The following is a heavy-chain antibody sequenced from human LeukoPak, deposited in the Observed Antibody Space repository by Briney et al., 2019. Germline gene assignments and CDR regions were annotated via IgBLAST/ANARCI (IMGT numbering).Heavy chain of an antibody. J-gene: IGHJ4*02. CDR1: GFTFSSYW. V-gene: IGHV3-74*01. CDR2: IKTAGRST. CDR3: GLIASGMSVVVPAATDF. Sequence: GGALRLSCAASGFTFSSYWMQWVRQAPAKGLEWVSRIKTAGRSTNYADSVKGRFTISRDNAKNTLYLQMNSVRAEDTAVYYCGLIASGMSVVVPAATDFWGQGTLVTVSS. D-gene: IGHD2-2*01.